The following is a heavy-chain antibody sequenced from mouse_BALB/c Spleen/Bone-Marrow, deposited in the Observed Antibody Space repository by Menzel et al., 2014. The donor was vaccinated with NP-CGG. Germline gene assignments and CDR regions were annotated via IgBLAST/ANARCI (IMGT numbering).Heavy chain of an antibody. Sequence: QVQLQQPGAELVRPESSVKISCKASGYPFSSYWMNWVKQRPGQGLEWIGQIYPGDGETNYNGKFKGNATLTADKSSSTAYMQLISLTSEDSAVYFCARKYGDYWGQGTTLTVSS. CDR2: IYPGDGET. CDR1: GYPFSSYW. D-gene: IGHD2-10*02. CDR3: ARKYGDY. V-gene: IGHV1-80*01. J-gene: IGHJ2*01.